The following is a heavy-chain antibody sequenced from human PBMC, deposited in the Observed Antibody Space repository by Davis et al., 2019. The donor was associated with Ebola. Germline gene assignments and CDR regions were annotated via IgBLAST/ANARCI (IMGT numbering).Heavy chain of an antibody. D-gene: IGHD1-26*01. CDR3: ARGREDYLDY. V-gene: IGHV3-30*09. Sequence: GESLKISCAASGFTLSIYTMHWVRQAPGKGLEWVAAISSDGRNKHYADSVRGRVVISRDTSKDTLYLPMSGLRAEDTAVYYCARGREDYLDYWGQGTLVNVSS. CDR1: GFTLSIYT. J-gene: IGHJ4*02. CDR2: ISSDGRNK.